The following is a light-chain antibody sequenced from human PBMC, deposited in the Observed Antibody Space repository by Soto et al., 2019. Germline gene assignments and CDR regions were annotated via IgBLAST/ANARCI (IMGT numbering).Light chain of an antibody. CDR1: SSDIGSYNY. Sequence: QSALTQPASMSGSPGQSITISCTGSSSDIGSYNYVSWYQQHPGRAPKLLIYDVSYWPSGISDRFSGSKSDNTASLTISGLRPEDETDYYCSSYGASSTLFGGGTKVTVL. V-gene: IGLV2-14*01. CDR2: DVS. J-gene: IGLJ2*01. CDR3: SSYGASSTL.